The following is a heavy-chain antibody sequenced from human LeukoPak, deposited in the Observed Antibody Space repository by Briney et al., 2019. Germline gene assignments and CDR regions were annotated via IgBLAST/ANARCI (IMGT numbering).Heavy chain of an antibody. D-gene: IGHD2/OR15-2a*01. J-gene: IGHJ5*02. CDR3: ARANRRRSRNFFDP. CDR2: ISHSGTT. CDR1: GGSFTAYC. Sequence: SETLSLTCAVYGGSFTAYCWNWIRQPPGKGLEWIGEISHSGTTNSNPSLKSRVTISVDTSKNQFSLKLSSVTAADTAVYYCARANRRRSRNFFDPWGQGTLVTVSS. V-gene: IGHV4-34*01.